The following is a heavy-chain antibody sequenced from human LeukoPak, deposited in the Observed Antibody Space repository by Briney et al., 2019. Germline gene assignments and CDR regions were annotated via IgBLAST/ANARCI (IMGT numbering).Heavy chain of an antibody. CDR2: IYYSGST. J-gene: IGHJ4*02. CDR3: AREVDSIAAAV. V-gene: IGHV4-30-4*08. D-gene: IGHD6-13*01. Sequence: PSQTLSLTCTVSGGSISSGGYYWSWIRQPPGKGLEWIGYIYYSGSTYYNPSLKSRVTISVDTSKNQFSLKLSSVTAADAAVYYCAREVDSIAAAVWGQGTLVTVSS. CDR1: GGSISSGGYY.